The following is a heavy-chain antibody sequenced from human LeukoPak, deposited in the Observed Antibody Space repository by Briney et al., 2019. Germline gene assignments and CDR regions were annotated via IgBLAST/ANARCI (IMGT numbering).Heavy chain of an antibody. V-gene: IGHV4-30-2*01. CDR2: IYQSGTT. D-gene: IGHD3-10*01. CDR1: GGSISSGAYS. CDR3: AADYGSGSYRFDY. J-gene: IGHJ4*02. Sequence: SETLSLTCVVSGGSISSGAYSRSWLRQPPGKGLEWIGYIYQSGTTTYNPSLKSRLTMSLDRSRNQFSLRLSSVTAADTAVYYCAADYGSGSYRFDYWGQGTLVTVSS.